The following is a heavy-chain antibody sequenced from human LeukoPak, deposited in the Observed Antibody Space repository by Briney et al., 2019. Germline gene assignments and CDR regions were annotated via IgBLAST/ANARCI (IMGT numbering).Heavy chain of an antibody. CDR2: ISGSGGST. J-gene: IGHJ6*03. V-gene: IGHV3-23*01. Sequence: GGSLRLSCSASGFTFSNYAMSWVRQAPGKGLEWVSAISGSGGSTYYADSVKGRFTISRDNSKNTLYLQMNSLRAEDTAVYFCAKHSSWSYYYMDVWGKGTTVSVSS. CDR1: GFTFSNYA. CDR3: AKHSSWSYYYMDV. D-gene: IGHD2-15*01.